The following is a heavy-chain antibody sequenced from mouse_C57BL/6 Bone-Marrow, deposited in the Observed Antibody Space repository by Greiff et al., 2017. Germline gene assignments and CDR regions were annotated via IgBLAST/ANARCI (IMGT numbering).Heavy chain of an antibody. CDR1: GFSFNTYA. CDR3: VTLSYYDSY. V-gene: IGHV10-1*01. D-gene: IGHD2-4*01. Sequence: DVKLVESGGGLVQPKGSLKLSCAASGFSFNTYAMNWVRQAPGKGLEWVARIRSKSNNYATYYADSVKDRFTISRDDSESMLYLQMNNLKTEDTAMYYCVTLSYYDSYWGQGTLVTVSA. J-gene: IGHJ3*01. CDR2: IRSKSNNYAT.